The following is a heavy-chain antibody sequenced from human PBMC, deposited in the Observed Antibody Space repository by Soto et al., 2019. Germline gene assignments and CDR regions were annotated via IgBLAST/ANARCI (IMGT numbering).Heavy chain of an antibody. CDR2: ISSSSSYI. D-gene: IGHD3-3*01. J-gene: IGHJ4*02. CDR1: GFTFISYS. V-gene: IGHV3-21*01. CDR3: ARDDFWSGSLYFDY. Sequence: WGSLRLSCAASGFTFISYSINFFRHSPLKWLEWVSSISSSSSYIYYADSVKGRFTISRDNAKNSLYLQMNSLRAEDTAVYYCARDDFWSGSLYFDYWGQGTLVTVSS.